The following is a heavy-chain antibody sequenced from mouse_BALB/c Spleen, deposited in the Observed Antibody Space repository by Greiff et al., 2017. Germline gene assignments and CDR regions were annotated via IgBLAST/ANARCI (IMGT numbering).Heavy chain of an antibody. CDR1: GFTFSSYY. CDR3: ARQVIYYGNEGTGYWYFDV. Sequence: EVKLMESGGGLVQPGGSLKLSCAASGFTFSSYYMSWVRQTPEKRLELVAAINSNGGSTYYPDTVKGRFTISRDNAKNTLYLQMSSLKSEDTALYYCARQVIYYGNEGTGYWYFDVWGEGTTVTVSS. CDR2: INSNGGST. V-gene: IGHV5-6-2*01. J-gene: IGHJ1*01. D-gene: IGHD2-1*01.